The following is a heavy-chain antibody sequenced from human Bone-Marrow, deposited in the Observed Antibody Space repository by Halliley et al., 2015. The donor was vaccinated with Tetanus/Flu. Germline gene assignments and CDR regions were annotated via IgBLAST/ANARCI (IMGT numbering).Heavy chain of an antibody. J-gene: IGHJ4*02. Sequence: SALSSNGGSTYYADSVKGRFTISRDNSKNSLYLQLSSLRAEDTAVYYCVKGAITIFGVATDYWGQGTLVTVSS. CDR2: LSSNGGST. V-gene: IGHV3-64D*06. D-gene: IGHD3-3*01. CDR3: VKGAITIFGVATDY.